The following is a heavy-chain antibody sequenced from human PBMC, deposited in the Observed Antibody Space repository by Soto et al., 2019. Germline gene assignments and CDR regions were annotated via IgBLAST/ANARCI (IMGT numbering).Heavy chain of an antibody. D-gene: IGHD3-3*01. CDR2: SSNRDRST. Sequence: GGSLRLSCAASGFIFSDYYMTWIRQAPGKGLEWLSCSSNRDRSTYYADSVKDRFVVSKDNAKNLVYLQMNSLRAEGTAVYFCARAWKIEKFGVISMSKGLDVWGQGTTVTVSS. V-gene: IGHV3-11*01. CDR1: GFIFSDYY. J-gene: IGHJ6*02. CDR3: ARAWKIEKFGVISMSKGLDV.